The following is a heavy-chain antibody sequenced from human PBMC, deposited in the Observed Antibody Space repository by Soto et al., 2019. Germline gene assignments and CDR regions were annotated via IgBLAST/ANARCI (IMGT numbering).Heavy chain of an antibody. Sequence: SGPTLVNPTQTLTLTCTFSGFSLSTSGMRVSWIRQPPGKALEWLARIDWDDDKFYSTSLKTRLTISKDTSKNQVVLTMTNMDPVDTATYYCARIRGGWYGWYGMDAWGQGTTVTVSS. CDR1: GFSLSTSGMR. CDR3: ARIRGGWYGWYGMDA. V-gene: IGHV2-70*04. J-gene: IGHJ6*02. CDR2: IDWDDDK. D-gene: IGHD6-19*01.